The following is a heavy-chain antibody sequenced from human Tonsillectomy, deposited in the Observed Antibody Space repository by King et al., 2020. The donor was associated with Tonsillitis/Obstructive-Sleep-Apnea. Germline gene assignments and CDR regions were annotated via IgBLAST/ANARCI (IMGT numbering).Heavy chain of an antibody. CDR3: ARDYYDSSGYYHAYLQH. CDR2: SRPNNGDT. CDR1: GYTFTSYD. J-gene: IGHJ1*01. V-gene: IGHV1-18*01. D-gene: IGHD3-22*01. Sequence: QLVQSGAEVKKPGASVKVSCKASGYTFTSYDITWVRQAPGQGLEWMGWSRPNNGDTNYAQKLQGRVTMTSDTSTSTAYMELRSLRSDDTAVYYCARDYYDSSGYYHAYLQHWGQGTLVTVSS.